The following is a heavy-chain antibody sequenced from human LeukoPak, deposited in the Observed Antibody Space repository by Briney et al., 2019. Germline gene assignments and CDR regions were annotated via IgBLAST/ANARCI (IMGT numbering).Heavy chain of an antibody. J-gene: IGHJ6*03. CDR2: ISRSGSTK. CDR3: ARVLRYCSGGNCYSGGLGYMDV. Sequence: GGSLRFSCAASGFTFNDYYMSWIRQAPGKGLEWVSSISRSGSTKYYADSVKGRFTISRDNAKNSLFLQMNSLRAEDTAVYYCARVLRYCSGGNCYSGGLGYMDVWGKGTTVTISS. V-gene: IGHV3-11*01. CDR1: GFTFNDYY. D-gene: IGHD2-15*01.